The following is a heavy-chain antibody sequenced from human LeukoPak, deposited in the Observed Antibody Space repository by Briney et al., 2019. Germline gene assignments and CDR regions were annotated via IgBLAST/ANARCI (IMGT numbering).Heavy chain of an antibody. J-gene: IGHJ4*02. CDR1: GFTFSSYS. CDR3: ARDHNYAFDY. Sequence: GGSLRLSCAASGFTFSSYSMNWVRQAPGKGLEWVSYISGSSGTIYYADSVKGRFTISGDNARSSLYLQMNSLRAEDTAVYYCARDHNYAFDYWGQGTLVTVSS. CDR2: ISGSSGTI. D-gene: IGHD5-18*01. V-gene: IGHV3-48*01.